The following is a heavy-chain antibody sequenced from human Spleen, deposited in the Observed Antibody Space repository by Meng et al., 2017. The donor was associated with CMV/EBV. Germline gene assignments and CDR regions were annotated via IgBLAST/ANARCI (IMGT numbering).Heavy chain of an antibody. V-gene: IGHV4-34*01. J-gene: IGHJ5*02. CDR1: GGSFSGYY. CDR2: INHSGST. D-gene: IGHD5-24*01. CDR3: ARESRRDGYS. Sequence: SETLSLTCAVYGGSFSGYYWSWIRQPPGKGLEWIGEINHSGSTNYNPSLKSRVTISVDTSKNQFSLNLSSVTAADTAVYYCARESRRDGYSWGQGTLVTVSS.